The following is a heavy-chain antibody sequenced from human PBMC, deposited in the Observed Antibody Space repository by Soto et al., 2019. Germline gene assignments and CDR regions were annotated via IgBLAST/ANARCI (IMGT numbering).Heavy chain of an antibody. Sequence: QVQLVQSGAEVKKPGASVKVSCKASGYTFTGYYMHWVRQAPGQGLEWMGWINPNSGGTNYAQKFQGWVTMTRDTPHRPPHLQLRRMRADETAVTCRERDRVVGVVTGYYGMDVWRQGTRVNVPS. CDR3: ERDRVVGVVTGYYGMDV. CDR2: INPNSGGT. CDR1: GYTFTGYY. D-gene: IGHD2-21*02. V-gene: IGHV1-2*04. J-gene: IGHJ6*02.